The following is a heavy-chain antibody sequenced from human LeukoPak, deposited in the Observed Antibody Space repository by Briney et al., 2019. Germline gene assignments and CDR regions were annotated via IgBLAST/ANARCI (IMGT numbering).Heavy chain of an antibody. Sequence: PSQTLSLTCAVYGGSLSGYYWSWIRQPPGKGLEWGGEINHSGSTNYNPSLKGRVTISVDTSKNQFSLKLSSVTAADTAVYYCARGPTVAGTVDYWGQGTLVTVSS. J-gene: IGHJ4*02. CDR1: GGSLSGYY. D-gene: IGHD6-19*01. V-gene: IGHV4-34*01. CDR2: INHSGST. CDR3: ARGPTVAGTVDY.